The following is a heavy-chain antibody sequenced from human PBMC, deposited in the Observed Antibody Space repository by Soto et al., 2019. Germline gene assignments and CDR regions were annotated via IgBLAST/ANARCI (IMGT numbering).Heavy chain of an antibody. CDR1: GYTFTSYD. D-gene: IGHD3-22*01. CDR3: ARVPPDYYDSSGRPGMDV. CDR2: MNPNSGNT. J-gene: IGHJ6*02. Sequence: ASVKVSCKASGYTFTSYDINWVRQATGQGLEWMGWMNPNSGNTGYAQKFQGRVTMTRNTSISTAYMELSSLRSEDTAVYYCARVPPDYYDSSGRPGMDVWGQGTTVTVSS. V-gene: IGHV1-8*01.